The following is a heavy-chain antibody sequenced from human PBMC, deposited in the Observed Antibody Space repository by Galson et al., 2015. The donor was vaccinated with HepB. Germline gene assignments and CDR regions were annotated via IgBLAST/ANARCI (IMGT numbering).Heavy chain of an antibody. D-gene: IGHD5-24*01. CDR3: AREDVEMATMGLGDDA. J-gene: IGHJ5*02. V-gene: IGHV3-21*01. Sequence: SLRLSCAASGFTFRSYTMNWVRQAPGKGLEWVSSISSSSNYIYYADSVRGRFTISRDNAKNSLYLQMNGLRAEDTAVYYCAREDVEMATMGLGDDAWGQGTLVTVSS. CDR2: ISSSSNYI. CDR1: GFTFRSYT.